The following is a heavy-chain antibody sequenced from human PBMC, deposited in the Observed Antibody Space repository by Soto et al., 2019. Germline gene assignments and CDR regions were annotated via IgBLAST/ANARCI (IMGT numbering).Heavy chain of an antibody. CDR2: IFGSGAPT. J-gene: IGHJ3*01. CDR1: GFTFSHYA. V-gene: IGHV3-23*01. CDR3: TREASSWGFAFDL. Sequence: EVQLLESGGGLVQPGGSLRLSCAASGFTFSHYAMSWVRQAPGKGLQWVSTIFGSGAPTHYADSVKGRFGISRANSTNMLFLEMNSLKDEDTAVYYCTREASSWGFAFDLWGQGTRVAVSS. D-gene: IGHD3-16*01.